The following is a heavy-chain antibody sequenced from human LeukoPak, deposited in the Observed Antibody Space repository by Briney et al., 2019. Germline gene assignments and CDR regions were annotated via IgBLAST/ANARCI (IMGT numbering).Heavy chain of an antibody. D-gene: IGHD3-10*01. V-gene: IGHV3-30*02. Sequence: GGSLRLSCAASGFTFSSYGMHWVRQAPGKGLEWVAFIRYDGSNKYYADSAKGRFTISRDNSKNTLYLQMNSLRAEDTAVYYCAKSVTTMVRGYFDYWGRGTLVTVSS. CDR2: IRYDGSNK. J-gene: IGHJ4*02. CDR3: AKSVTTMVRGYFDY. CDR1: GFTFSSYG.